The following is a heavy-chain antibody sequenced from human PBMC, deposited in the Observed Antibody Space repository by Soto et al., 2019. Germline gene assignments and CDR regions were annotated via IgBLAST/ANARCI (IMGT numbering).Heavy chain of an antibody. D-gene: IGHD3-22*01. V-gene: IGHV3-30-3*01. CDR3: ARDYYDASGYFCPWFDP. CDR2: ISNDGSNK. J-gene: IGHJ5*02. Sequence: GKGREWVALISNDGSNKYYADSVKGRFTISRDNSKNTLYLQMNSLRTEDTTVYYCARDYYDASGYFCPWFDPWGQGTLVTVSS.